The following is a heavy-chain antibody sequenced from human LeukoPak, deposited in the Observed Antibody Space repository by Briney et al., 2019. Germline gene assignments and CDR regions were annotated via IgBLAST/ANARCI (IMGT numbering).Heavy chain of an antibody. D-gene: IGHD6-13*01. CDR1: GGSFSGYY. Sequence: SETLSLTCAVYGGSFSGYYWSWIRQPPGKGLEWIGEINHSGSTNYNPSLKSRVTISVDTSKNQFSLKLSSVTAADTAVYYCAREGQQLNAFDIWGQGTMVTVSS. CDR2: INHSGST. V-gene: IGHV4-34*01. CDR3: AREGQQLNAFDI. J-gene: IGHJ3*02.